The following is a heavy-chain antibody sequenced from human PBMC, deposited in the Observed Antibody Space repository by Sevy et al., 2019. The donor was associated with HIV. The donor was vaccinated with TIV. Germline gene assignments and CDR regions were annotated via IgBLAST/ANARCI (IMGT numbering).Heavy chain of an antibody. CDR1: GYTFSDFY. CDR2: INPKDGGT. J-gene: IGHJ4*02. CDR3: ARDGLHWGQFDY. V-gene: IGHV1-2*02. D-gene: IGHD7-27*01. Sequence: ASVNVSCKASGYTFSDFYIHWVRQAPGQGLEWMVGINPKDGGTKFPQNFRGRVTVTRDTSISTVYLEVTRLTSDDTAVYYCARDGLHWGQFDYWGPGSLVTVSS.